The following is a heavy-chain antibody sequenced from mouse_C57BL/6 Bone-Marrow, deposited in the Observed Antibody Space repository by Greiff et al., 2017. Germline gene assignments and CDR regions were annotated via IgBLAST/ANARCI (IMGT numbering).Heavy chain of an antibody. CDR3: ARFYYDYSLFAY. CDR1: GFTFSSYG. CDR2: ISSGGSYT. Sequence: DVMLVESGGDLVKPGGSLKLSCAASGFTFSSYGMSWVRQTPDKRLEWVATISSGGSYTYYPDSVKGRFTISRDNAKNTLYRQMSSLKSEDTAMYYCARFYYDYSLFAYWGQGTLVTVSA. D-gene: IGHD2-4*01. V-gene: IGHV5-6*02. J-gene: IGHJ3*01.